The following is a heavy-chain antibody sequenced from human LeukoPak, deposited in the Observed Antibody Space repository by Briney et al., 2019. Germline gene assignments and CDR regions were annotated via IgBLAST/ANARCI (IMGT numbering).Heavy chain of an antibody. J-gene: IGHJ6*03. V-gene: IGHV1-3*01. CDR3: ARGRGTSGSNRDFHYYYYMDV. Sequence: ASVKVSCKASGYTFTSYDINWVRQATGQGLEWMGWMNAGNGNTKYSQKFQGRITLIRDTSAATAYMEVSSLRHDDLAVYYCARGRGTSGSNRDFHYYYYMDVWGKGTTVTVSS. D-gene: IGHD2-15*01. CDR1: GYTFTSYD. CDR2: MNAGNGNT.